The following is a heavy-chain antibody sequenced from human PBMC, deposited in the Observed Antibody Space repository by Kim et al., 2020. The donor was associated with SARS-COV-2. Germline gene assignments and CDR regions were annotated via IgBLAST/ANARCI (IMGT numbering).Heavy chain of an antibody. CDR3: AKVRFGEPGDYDQ. Sequence: GGSLRLSCAASGITFSSHAMSWVRQAPGTGLEWVSSISESADSTYYADSVRGRFTISRDNSKNTLYLHMNSLTAEDTAVYYCAKVRFGEPGDYDQWGQGTLVTVSS. J-gene: IGHJ4*02. CDR2: ISESADST. CDR1: GITFSSHA. V-gene: IGHV3-23*01. D-gene: IGHD3-10*01.